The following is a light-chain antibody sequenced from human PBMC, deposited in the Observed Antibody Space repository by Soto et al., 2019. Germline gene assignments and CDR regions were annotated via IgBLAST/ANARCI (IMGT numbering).Light chain of an antibody. CDR3: QEYNSWRGEWT. Sequence: IQMTQSPSTLSASIGDRVTIPCEASQSINIWLAWYQQTAGKAPKSLIYDASTLESGVPSRFRGSGSRTEFTLTISSLQPDDYATYYCQEYNSWRGEWTFGQGTKVDIK. CDR1: QSINIW. J-gene: IGKJ1*01. V-gene: IGKV1-5*01. CDR2: DAS.